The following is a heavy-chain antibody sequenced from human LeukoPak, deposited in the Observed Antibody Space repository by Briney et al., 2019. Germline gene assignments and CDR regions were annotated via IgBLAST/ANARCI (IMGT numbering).Heavy chain of an antibody. CDR3: ARDLEYSITGGGNYYYYYGMDV. CDR1: GYTFTSYY. V-gene: IGHV1-46*01. CDR2: INPSGGST. D-gene: IGHD6-6*01. Sequence: ASVKVSCKASGYTFTSYYMHCVRQAPGQGLEWMGIINPSGGSTSYAQKFQGRVTMTRDTSTSTVYMELSSLRSEDTAVYYCARDLEYSITGGGNYYYYYGMDVWGQGTTVTVSS. J-gene: IGHJ6*02.